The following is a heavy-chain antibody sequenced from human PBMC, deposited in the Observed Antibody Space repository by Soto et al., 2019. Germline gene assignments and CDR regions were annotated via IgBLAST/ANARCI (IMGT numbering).Heavy chain of an antibody. CDR1: GFTLSSYA. Sequence: EVQLVESGGGLVQPRGSLRLSCAASGFTLSSYAVNWVRQAPGKGLEWVAYISADSRTIHYGDSVKDRFTISRDNAGNSVYLQMNSLRDEDTAVYYCARIKLVEWFFINVDVYDMDVWGQGTPVTVSS. CDR3: ARIKLVEWFFINVDVYDMDV. D-gene: IGHD3-3*01. CDR2: ISADSRTI. J-gene: IGHJ6*02. V-gene: IGHV3-48*02.